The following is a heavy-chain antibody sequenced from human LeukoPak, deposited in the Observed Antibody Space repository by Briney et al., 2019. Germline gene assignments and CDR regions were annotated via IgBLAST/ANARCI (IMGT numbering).Heavy chain of an antibody. J-gene: IGHJ4*02. V-gene: IGHV3-23*01. CDR2: ISGTGGST. CDR1: GFTFSTYA. D-gene: IGHD6-13*01. Sequence: GGSLRLSCGASGFTFSTYAMGWVRQAPGKGLEWVSSISGTGGSTSYAASVKGRFTISRDQSKDTLYLQMNSLRAEDMALYYCVKEFWAAAGTVGLFDFWGLGTLVTVSS. CDR3: VKEFWAAAGTVGLFDF.